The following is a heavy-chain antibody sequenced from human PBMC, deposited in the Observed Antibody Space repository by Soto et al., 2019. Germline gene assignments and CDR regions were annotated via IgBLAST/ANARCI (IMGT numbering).Heavy chain of an antibody. J-gene: IGHJ6*03. V-gene: IGHV1-69*02. CDR2: IIPILGIA. CDR3: ARGVRDPEYPETVDAAYYYYYMDV. D-gene: IGHD3-10*02. Sequence: QVQLVQSGAEVKKPGSSVKVSCKASGGTFSSYTISWVRQAPGQGLEWMGRIIPILGIANYAQKFQGRVTITADKATSTAYMELSSLRSEDTAVYYCARGVRDPEYPETVDAAYYYYYMDVWGKGTTVTVSS. CDR1: GGTFSSYT.